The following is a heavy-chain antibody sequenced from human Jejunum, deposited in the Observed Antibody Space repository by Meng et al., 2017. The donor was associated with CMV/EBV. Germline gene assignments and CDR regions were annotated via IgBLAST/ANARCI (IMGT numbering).Heavy chain of an antibody. D-gene: IGHD3-10*01. CDR1: VGSISSRSYY. Sequence: QLEWKGAGPGLLKLSATTCLTCTGSVGSISSRSYYWGWIRQPPGKGLEWIGSIYYSGSTYYNPSLKSRVTISVDTSKNHFFLKLSSVTAADTAVYHCLRGSGGSVWGQGTLVTVSS. CDR3: LRGSGGSV. J-gene: IGHJ1*01. CDR2: IYYSGST. V-gene: IGHV4-39*07.